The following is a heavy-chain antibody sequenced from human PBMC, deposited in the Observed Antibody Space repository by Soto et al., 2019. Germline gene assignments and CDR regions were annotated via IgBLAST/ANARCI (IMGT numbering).Heavy chain of an antibody. CDR1: GGPFSGYY. J-gene: IGHJ4*02. Sequence: SSETLSLTCAVYGGPFSGYYWSWIRQPPGKGLEWIGYIYYSGSTNYNPSLKSRVTISVDTSKNQFSLKLSSVTAADTAVYYCARGEYDILTGPYYFDYWGQGTLVTVSS. CDR3: ARGEYDILTGPYYFDY. V-gene: IGHV4-34*09. D-gene: IGHD3-9*01. CDR2: IYYSGST.